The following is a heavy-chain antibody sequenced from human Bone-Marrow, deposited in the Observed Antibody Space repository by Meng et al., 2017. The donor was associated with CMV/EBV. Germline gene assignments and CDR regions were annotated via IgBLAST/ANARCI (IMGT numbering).Heavy chain of an antibody. CDR2: ISYDGSNK. D-gene: IGHD2-2*01. V-gene: IGHV3-30*04. CDR1: GFSFNYYA. Sequence: GESLKISCAASGFSFNYYAMHWVRQAPGKGLEWVAVISYDGSNKYYADSVKGRFTISRDNSKNKLYLQMNSLRAEDTDVYYCARNYRVPAARGGLDGWGQGTTVTVSS. CDR3: ARNYRVPAARGGLDG. J-gene: IGHJ6*01.